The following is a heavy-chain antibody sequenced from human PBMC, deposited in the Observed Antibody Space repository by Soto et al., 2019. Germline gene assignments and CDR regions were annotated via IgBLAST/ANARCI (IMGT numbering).Heavy chain of an antibody. Sequence: QVQLVESGGGVVQPGRSLRLSCAASGFTFSSYAMHWVRQAPGKGLEWVAVISYDGSNKYYADSVKGRFTISRDNSKNTLYLQMNSLIAEDTVVYYCARPLWRNDYNWGYFDLWGRGTLFTVSS. D-gene: IGHD4-4*01. CDR3: ARPLWRNDYNWGYFDL. CDR2: ISYDGSNK. V-gene: IGHV3-30-3*01. CDR1: GFTFSSYA. J-gene: IGHJ2*01.